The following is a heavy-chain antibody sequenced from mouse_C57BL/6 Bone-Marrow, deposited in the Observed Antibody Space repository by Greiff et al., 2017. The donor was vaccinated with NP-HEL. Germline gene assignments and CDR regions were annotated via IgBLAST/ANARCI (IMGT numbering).Heavy chain of an antibody. D-gene: IGHD1-1*01. CDR3: AIPYYYGSRGDY. J-gene: IGHJ2*01. Sequence: EVMLVESGGDLVKPGGSLKLSCAASGFTFSSYGMSWVRQTPDKRLEWVATISSGGSYTYYPDSVKGRFTISRDNAKNTLYLQMSSLKSEDTAMYYCAIPYYYGSRGDYWGQGTTLTVSS. V-gene: IGHV5-6*01. CDR2: ISSGGSYT. CDR1: GFTFSSYG.